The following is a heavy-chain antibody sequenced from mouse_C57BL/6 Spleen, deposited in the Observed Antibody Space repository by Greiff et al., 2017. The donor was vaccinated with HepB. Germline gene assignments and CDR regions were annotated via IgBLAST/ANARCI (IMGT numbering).Heavy chain of an antibody. CDR2: ISYSGST. Sequence: DVKLQESGPGMVKPSQSLSLTCTVTGYSITSGYDWHWIRHFPGNKLEWMGYISYSGSTNYNPSLKSRISITHDTSKNHFFLKLNSVTTEDTATYYCARRARDYDYFDYWGQGTTLTVSS. D-gene: IGHD3-1*01. J-gene: IGHJ2*01. V-gene: IGHV3-1*01. CDR1: GYSITSGYD. CDR3: ARRARDYDYFDY.